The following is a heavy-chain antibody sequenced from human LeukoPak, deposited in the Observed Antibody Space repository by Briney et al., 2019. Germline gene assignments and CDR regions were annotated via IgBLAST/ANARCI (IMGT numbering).Heavy chain of an antibody. D-gene: IGHD1-20*01. V-gene: IGHV3-53*01. CDR1: GFTVSSNY. CDR2: IYSGGST. Sequence: HPGGSLRLSCAASGFTVSSNYMSWVRQAPGKGLEWVSVIYSGGSTYYADSVKGRFTISRDNSKNTLYLQMNSLRAEDTAVYYCARDEITGTTDYWGQGTLVTVSS. J-gene: IGHJ4*02. CDR3: ARDEITGTTDY.